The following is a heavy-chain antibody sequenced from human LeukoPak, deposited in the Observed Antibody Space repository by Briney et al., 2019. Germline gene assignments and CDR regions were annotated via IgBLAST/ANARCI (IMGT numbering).Heavy chain of an antibody. CDR3: ATIKRGNIFGFFDF. V-gene: IGHV4-59*11. D-gene: IGHD5-18*01. CDR1: GGSISSHY. Sequence: SETLSLTCTVSGGSISSHYWSWVRQPPGKGLEWIGYVLDNVRTKDNPSLNSRLTLSADTSKNQFSLRLTSVTDADTAVYYCATIKRGNIFGFFDFWGQGILVTVSS. J-gene: IGHJ4*02. CDR2: VLDNVRT.